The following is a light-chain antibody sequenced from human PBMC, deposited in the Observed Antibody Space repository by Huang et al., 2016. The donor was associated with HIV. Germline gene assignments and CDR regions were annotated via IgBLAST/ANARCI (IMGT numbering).Light chain of an antibody. CDR3: QQYGDSSYS. CDR2: DAS. CDR1: QTVRNRF. V-gene: IGKV3D-20*01. Sequence: EIVLTQSPATLYLSPGERATLSCWATQTVRNRFLAWFQQKPGLAPRLLIYDASVRATGIPDRFSGSGSGTDFTLTINRLEPEDFAVYYCQQYGDSSYSFGQGTKLQIK. J-gene: IGKJ2*01.